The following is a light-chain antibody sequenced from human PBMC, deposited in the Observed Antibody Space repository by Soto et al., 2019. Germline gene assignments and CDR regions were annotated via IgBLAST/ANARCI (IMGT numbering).Light chain of an antibody. CDR1: QSINNW. V-gene: IGKV1-5*03. J-gene: IGKJ4*01. CDR2: KAS. Sequence: DTQMTQSPSTLSASVGDRVTITCRASQSINNWLAWYQMKPGKAPNLLIYKASTLQSGVPSRFSGSGSGTEFTLTISSLQPDDFATYYCQQYNSFITFGGGTKVEIK. CDR3: QQYNSFIT.